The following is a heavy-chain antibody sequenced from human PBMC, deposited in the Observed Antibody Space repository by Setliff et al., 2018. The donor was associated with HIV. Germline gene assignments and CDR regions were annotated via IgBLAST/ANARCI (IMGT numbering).Heavy chain of an antibody. V-gene: IGHV4-59*11. D-gene: IGHD3-10*01. J-gene: IGHJ5*02. CDR2: IFYSGNT. CDR1: GGSISSHY. Sequence: PSETLSLTCTVSGGSISSHYWSWIRQPPGKGLEWIGYIFYSGNTNYNPSLKGRVTISVDTSKNQFSLRLRSVTAAGTAVYYCARAYGSERLNWFDPWGQGTLVTVSS. CDR3: ARAYGSERLNWFDP.